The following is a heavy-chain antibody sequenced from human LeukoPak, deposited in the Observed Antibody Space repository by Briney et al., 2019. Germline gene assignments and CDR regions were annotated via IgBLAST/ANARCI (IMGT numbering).Heavy chain of an antibody. CDR2: INHNAEMI. CDR1: GFPFGSYV. CDR3: ARDHDWAFDL. Sequence: PGGSLRLSCEASGFPFGSYVMSWVRQAPGKGLEWIAYINHNAEMIFYPDFVEGRFTISRDNAKSSLYLQMNALRYEDTAIYYCARDHDWAFDLWGQGTLVTVSS. V-gene: IGHV3-48*02. D-gene: IGHD3-9*01. J-gene: IGHJ4*02.